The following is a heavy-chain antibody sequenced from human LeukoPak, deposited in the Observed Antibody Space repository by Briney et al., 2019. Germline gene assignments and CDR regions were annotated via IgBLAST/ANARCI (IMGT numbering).Heavy chain of an antibody. V-gene: IGHV4-34*01. J-gene: IGHJ4*02. CDR1: GGSFSGYY. D-gene: IGHD3-10*01. CDR3: ARHLTYYYGSGSLGAFDY. CDR2: INHSGST. Sequence: SETLSLTCAVYGGSFSGYYWSWIRQPPGKGLEWIGEINHSGSTNYNPSLKSRVTISVDTSKNQFSLKLSSVTAADTAVYYCARHLTYYYGSGSLGAFDYWGQGTLVTVSS.